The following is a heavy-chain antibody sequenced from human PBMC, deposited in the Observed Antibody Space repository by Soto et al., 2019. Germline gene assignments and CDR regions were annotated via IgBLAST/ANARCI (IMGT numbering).Heavy chain of an antibody. Sequence: SQTLSLTCTVSGGSISSYYWSWIRQPPGKGLEWIGYIYKSATTYYNPSFESRVAISVDTSKSQFSLNVTSATAADTAVYFCARGRYCLTGRCFPNWFDSWGQGALVTVSS. CDR3: ARGRYCLTGRCFPNWFDS. CDR2: IYKSATT. CDR1: GGSISSYY. J-gene: IGHJ5*01. D-gene: IGHD7-27*01. V-gene: IGHV4-4*08.